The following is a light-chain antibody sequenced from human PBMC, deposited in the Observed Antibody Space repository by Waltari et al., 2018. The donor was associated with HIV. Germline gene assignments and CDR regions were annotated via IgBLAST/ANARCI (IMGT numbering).Light chain of an antibody. CDR3: QSYDSSNHPWV. CDR1: SGSIASNY. Sequence: NFMLTQPHSVSESPGKTVTISCTGSSGSIASNYVQWSQQRPGSAPTTVIYEDNQRPSGVPDRFSGSIDSSSNSASLTISGLKTEDEADYYCQSYDSSNHPWVFGGGTKLTVL. CDR2: EDN. V-gene: IGLV6-57*02. J-gene: IGLJ3*02.